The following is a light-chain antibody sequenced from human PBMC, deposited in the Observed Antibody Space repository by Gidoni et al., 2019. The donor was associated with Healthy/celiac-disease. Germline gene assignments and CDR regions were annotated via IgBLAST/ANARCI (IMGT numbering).Light chain of an antibody. CDR3: QQYNSYWT. CDR1: KSISSW. Sequence: DIQMTQSPSTLSASVGDRVTITCRASKSISSWLAWYQQKPGKAPKLLIYKASSFESGVPSRFSGSGSVTEFTLTISSLQPDDFATYYCQQYNSYWTFGQGTKVEIK. CDR2: KAS. J-gene: IGKJ1*01. V-gene: IGKV1-5*03.